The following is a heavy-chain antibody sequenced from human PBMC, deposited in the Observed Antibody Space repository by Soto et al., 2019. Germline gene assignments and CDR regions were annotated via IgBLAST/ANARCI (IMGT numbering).Heavy chain of an antibody. CDR3: ARDSSYCSSTSCYLGPWVPTKYGMDV. D-gene: IGHD2-2*01. CDR1: GYTFTSYG. CDR2: ISAYNGNT. Sequence: ASVKVSCKASGYTFTSYGISWVRQAPGQGLEWMGWISAYNGNTNYAQKLQGRVTMTTDTSTSTAYMELRSLRSDDTAVYYCARDSSYCSSTSCYLGPWVPTKYGMDVWGQGTTVTVT. J-gene: IGHJ6*02. V-gene: IGHV1-18*04.